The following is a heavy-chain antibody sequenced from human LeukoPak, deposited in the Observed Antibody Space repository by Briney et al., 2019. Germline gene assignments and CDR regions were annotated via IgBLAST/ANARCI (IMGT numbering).Heavy chain of an antibody. CDR3: AKNYVWGSYRERYYFDY. Sequence: GGSLRLSCAASGFSFTTSGMSWVRQAPGKGLEWVSGISSSGDETHYADSVRGRFTISRDNSKNTLYLQMNSLRAEDTAVYYCAKNYVWGSYRERYYFDYWGQGTLVTVSS. CDR1: GFSFTTSG. CDR2: ISSSGDET. J-gene: IGHJ4*02. V-gene: IGHV3-23*01. D-gene: IGHD3-16*02.